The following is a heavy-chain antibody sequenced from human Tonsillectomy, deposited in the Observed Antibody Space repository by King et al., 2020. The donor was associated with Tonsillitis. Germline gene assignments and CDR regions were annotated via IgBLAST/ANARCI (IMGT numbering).Heavy chain of an antibody. V-gene: IGHV3-49*04. CDR1: GFTFGDYA. CDR2: IRSKAYGGTT. J-gene: IGHJ4*02. CDR3: IRVGATIAARFFDY. D-gene: IGHD6-6*01. Sequence: EVQLVESGGGLVQPGRSLRLSCTASGFTFGDYAMSWVRQAPGKGLEWVGFIRSKAYGGTTQYAASVKGRFTISRDDSKNIAYLQMNSLKTEDTAVYYCIRVGATIAARFFDYWGQGTLVTVSS.